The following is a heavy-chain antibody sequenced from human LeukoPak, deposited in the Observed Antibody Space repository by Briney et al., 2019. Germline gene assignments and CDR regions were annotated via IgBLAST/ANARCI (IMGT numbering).Heavy chain of an antibody. Sequence: GGSLRLSCAASGFTVSSNYMSWVRQAPGKGLEWVSVIYSGGGTYYADSVKGRFAIPRDNSKNTLYLQMNSLRAEDTAVYYCTRGATYYYGSGSYYRPYYFDYWGQGTLVTVSS. J-gene: IGHJ4*02. CDR2: IYSGGGT. V-gene: IGHV3-53*01. CDR3: TRGATYYYGSGSYYRPYYFDY. CDR1: GFTVSSNY. D-gene: IGHD3-10*01.